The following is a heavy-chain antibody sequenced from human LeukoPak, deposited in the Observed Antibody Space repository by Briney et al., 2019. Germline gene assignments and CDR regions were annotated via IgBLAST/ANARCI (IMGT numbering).Heavy chain of an antibody. CDR3: ARAEGGVIFGVVIGAFDI. V-gene: IGHV4-31*03. D-gene: IGHD3-3*01. J-gene: IGHJ3*02. Sequence: SQTLSLTCTVSGGSIGSGGYYWSWIRQHPGKGLEWIGYIYYSGSTYYNPSLKSRVTISVDTSKNQFSLKLSSVTAADTAVYYCARAEGGVIFGVVIGAFDIWGQGTMVTVSS. CDR2: IYYSGST. CDR1: GGSIGSGGYY.